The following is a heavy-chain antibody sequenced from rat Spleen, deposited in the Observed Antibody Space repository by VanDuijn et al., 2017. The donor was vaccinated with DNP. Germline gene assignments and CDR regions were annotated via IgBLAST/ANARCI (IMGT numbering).Heavy chain of an antibody. D-gene: IGHD5-1*01. CDR2: ISSGGGST. J-gene: IGHJ2*01. CDR1: GFTFSNYY. CDR3: ARLGGD. Sequence: EVQLVESGGGLVQPGRSLKLSCAASGFTFSNYYMAWVRQAPTKGLGLVAYISSGGGSTYYRDSVKGRFTISRDNAKNTLYLQMDSLRSEDTATYYCARLGGDWGQGVMVTVSS. V-gene: IGHV5-25*01.